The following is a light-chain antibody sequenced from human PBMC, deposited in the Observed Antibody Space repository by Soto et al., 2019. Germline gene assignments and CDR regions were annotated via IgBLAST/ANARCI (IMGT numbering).Light chain of an antibody. CDR1: QAVNTR. CDR2: LAS. V-gene: IGKV3D-15*01. J-gene: IGKJ5*01. Sequence: EIVLTQSPATLSSFPGDRVTLSCRASQAVNTRLARYQHKPGQAPRLLIYLASNRAAGVPARFSGSGSGTDFTLTISSLQSEDFAVYYCQQYNNWPPTFGQGTRLEIK. CDR3: QQYNNWPPT.